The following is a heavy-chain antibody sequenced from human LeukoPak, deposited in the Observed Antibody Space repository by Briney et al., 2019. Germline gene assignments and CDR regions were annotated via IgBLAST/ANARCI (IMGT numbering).Heavy chain of an antibody. V-gene: IGHV1-69*13. CDR3: ARDTGAHKYSSGWPFDY. CDR1: GGTFSSYA. CDR2: IIPIFGTA. J-gene: IGHJ4*02. D-gene: IGHD6-19*01. Sequence: ASVKVSCKASGGTFSSYAISWVRQAPGQGLEWMGGIIPIFGTANYAQKFQGRVTITADESTSTAYMELSSLRSDDTAVYYCARDTGAHKYSSGWPFDYWGQGTLVTVSS.